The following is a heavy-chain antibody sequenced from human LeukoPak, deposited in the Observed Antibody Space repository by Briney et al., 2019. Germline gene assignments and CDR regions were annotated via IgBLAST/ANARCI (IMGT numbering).Heavy chain of an antibody. Sequence: SETLSLTCTVSGGSISSYYWSWIRQPPGKGLEWIGYIYYSGSTNYNPSLKSRVTISVDTSKNQFSLKLSSVTAVDTAVYYCARRSGSYYKEALDYWGQGTLVTVSS. CDR2: IYYSGST. J-gene: IGHJ4*02. V-gene: IGHV4-59*08. D-gene: IGHD1-26*01. CDR1: GGSISSYY. CDR3: ARRSGSYYKEALDY.